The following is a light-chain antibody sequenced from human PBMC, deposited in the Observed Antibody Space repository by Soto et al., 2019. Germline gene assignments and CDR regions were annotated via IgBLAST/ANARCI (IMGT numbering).Light chain of an antibody. J-gene: IGKJ1*01. Sequence: DIQMTQSPSTLSASVGDRVTITCRASQSISSWLAWYQQKPGKAPKLLIYKASSLEGGVPSRFSGSGSGTDFTLTISSLQPDDFATYYCQQYNSYWTFGQGTKVDIK. V-gene: IGKV1-5*03. CDR1: QSISSW. CDR3: QQYNSYWT. CDR2: KAS.